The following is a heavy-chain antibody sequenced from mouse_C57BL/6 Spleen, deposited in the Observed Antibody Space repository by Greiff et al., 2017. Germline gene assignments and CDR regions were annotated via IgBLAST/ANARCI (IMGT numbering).Heavy chain of an antibody. D-gene: IGHD4-1*01. CDR3: TRDRGNWDGGYFGY. Sequence: EVKLVESGEGLVKPGGSLKLSCAASGFTFSSYAMSWVRQTPEKRLEWVAYISSGGDYIYYADTVKGRYTISRDNARNTLYLQMGRLKSEDTAMDYCTRDRGNWDGGYFGYWGQGTTLTVSS. CDR2: ISSGGDYI. J-gene: IGHJ2*01. CDR1: GFTFSSYA. V-gene: IGHV5-9-1*02.